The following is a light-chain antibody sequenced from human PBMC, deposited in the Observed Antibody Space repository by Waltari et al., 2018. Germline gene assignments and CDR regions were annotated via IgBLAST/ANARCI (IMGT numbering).Light chain of an antibody. Sequence: DIVMTQSPDSLAVSLGERATINSTSSQSVLYSSNNKNYLAWYQQKPGQPPKLLICWASIRESGVPDRFSGSGSGTDFTLTISSLQAEDVAVYYCQQYYSTPPTFGQGTKVEIK. J-gene: IGKJ1*01. V-gene: IGKV4-1*01. CDR1: QSVLYSSNNKNY. CDR3: QQYYSTPPT. CDR2: WAS.